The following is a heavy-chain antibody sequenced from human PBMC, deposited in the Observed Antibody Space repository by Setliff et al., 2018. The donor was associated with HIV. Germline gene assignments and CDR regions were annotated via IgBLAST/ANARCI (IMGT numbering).Heavy chain of an antibody. Sequence: PSETLSLTCSVSGYFISNGYYWGWIRQPPGKGLEWVGTIYQNGNTYYSPSLESRVSVSMDMSRNQFSVKLNSATAADTAVYYCARDDSGYYYDYWGQGKLVTVSS. CDR2: IYQNGNT. V-gene: IGHV4-38-2*02. D-gene: IGHD3-22*01. J-gene: IGHJ4*02. CDR3: ARDDSGYYYDY. CDR1: GYFISNGYY.